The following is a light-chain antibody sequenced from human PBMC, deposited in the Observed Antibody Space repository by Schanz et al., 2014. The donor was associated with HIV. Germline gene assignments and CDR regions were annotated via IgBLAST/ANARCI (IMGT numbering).Light chain of an antibody. Sequence: QSALTQPASVSGSPGQSITISCTGTSSDVGTYDYVSWYQQHPGKAPKLMIYDVSNRPSGVSNRFSGSKSGNTASLTISGLQAEDEADYYCSSYTSRSTLGFGGGTKLTVL. CDR2: DVS. V-gene: IGLV2-14*01. CDR1: SSDVGTYDY. J-gene: IGLJ2*01. CDR3: SSYTSRSTLG.